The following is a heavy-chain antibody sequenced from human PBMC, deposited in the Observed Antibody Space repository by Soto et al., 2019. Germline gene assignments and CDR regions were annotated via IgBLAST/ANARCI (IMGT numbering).Heavy chain of an antibody. CDR2: IYWNDDK. V-gene: IGHV2-5*01. D-gene: IGHD3-3*01. CDR3: AHRQYDFWTNLYNRFDP. J-gene: IGHJ5*02. CDR1: RFSRSSTGLG. Sequence: SGPTLVNPTQTLTLTCTFSRFSRSSTGLGVGWIREPPGKALEGLALIYWNDDKRYSPSLKSRLTITKDTSKKQVVGTMTNMDPGNTGTYYFAHRQYDFWTNLYNRFDPGAEATLVTVS.